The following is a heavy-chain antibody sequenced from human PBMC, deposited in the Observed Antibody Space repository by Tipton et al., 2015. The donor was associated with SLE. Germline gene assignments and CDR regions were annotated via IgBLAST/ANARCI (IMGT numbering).Heavy chain of an antibody. Sequence: QSGAEVKKPGASVKVSCKASGYTFSSYAISWVRQAPGQGLEWMGGIIPIFGTANYAQKFQGRVTITTDESTSTAYMELSSLRSEDTAVYYCAREGPGYCSSTSCPGAFAYWGQGTLVTVPS. V-gene: IGHV1-69*05. CDR1: GYTFSSYA. D-gene: IGHD2-2*01. CDR3: AREGPGYCSSTSCPGAFAY. J-gene: IGHJ4*02. CDR2: IIPIFGTA.